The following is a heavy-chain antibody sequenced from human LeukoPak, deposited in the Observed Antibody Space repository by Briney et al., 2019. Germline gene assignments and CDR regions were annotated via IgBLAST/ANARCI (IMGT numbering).Heavy chain of an antibody. CDR2: IYTSGST. CDR1: GGSISSYY. CDR3: ASSPAIAAAGTNWLDP. V-gene: IGHV4-4*09. J-gene: IGHJ5*02. Sequence: SETLSLTCTVSGGSISSYYWSWIRQPPGKGLEWIGYIYTSGSTNYNPSLKSRVTISVDTSKNQFSLKLSSVTAADTAVYYCASSPAIAAAGTNWLDPWGQGTLVTVSS. D-gene: IGHD6-13*01.